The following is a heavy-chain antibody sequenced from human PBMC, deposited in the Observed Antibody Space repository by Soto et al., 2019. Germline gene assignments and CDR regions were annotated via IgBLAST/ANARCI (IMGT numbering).Heavy chain of an antibody. CDR1: GFTFSSYA. Sequence: EVQLLESGGGLVQPGGSLRLSCAASGFTFSSYAMSWVRQAPGKGLEWVSAISGSGSTIYYADSVKGRFTISRDNAKNSLYLQMNSLRAEDTAVYYCARVIGGADGYNRDYFDYWGQGTLVTVSS. D-gene: IGHD5-12*01. CDR2: ISGSGSTI. J-gene: IGHJ4*02. CDR3: ARVIGGADGYNRDYFDY. V-gene: IGHV3-23*01.